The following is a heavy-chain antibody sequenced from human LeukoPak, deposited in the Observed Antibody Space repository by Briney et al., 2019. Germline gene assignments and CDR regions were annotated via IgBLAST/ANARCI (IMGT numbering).Heavy chain of an antibody. Sequence: GGSLRLSCAASGFTFSSYAMSWVRQAPGKGLEWVSGISASGGSTYYADSVEGRFTISRDNSKNTLYLQMNSLRADDTAVYYCAKGIHIWNYSFDSWGQGTLVTVSS. J-gene: IGHJ4*02. V-gene: IGHV3-23*01. CDR1: GFTFSSYA. D-gene: IGHD1-1*01. CDR2: ISASGGST. CDR3: AKGIHIWNYSFDS.